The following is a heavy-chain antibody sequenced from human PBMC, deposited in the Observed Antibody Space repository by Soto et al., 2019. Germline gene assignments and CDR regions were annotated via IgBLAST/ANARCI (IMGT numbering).Heavy chain of an antibody. J-gene: IGHJ4*02. CDR2: IIPIFGTA. CDR3: ARGAALVGGAFYLDY. D-gene: IGHD1-26*01. Sequence: QVQLVQSGAEVKKPGSSVKVSCKASGGTFSSYAISWVRQAPGQGLEWMGGIIPIFGTANYAQKFQGRVTITADESXXTAYMELSSLRSEDTAVYYCARGAALVGGAFYLDYWGQGTLVTVSS. V-gene: IGHV1-69*12. CDR1: GGTFSSYA.